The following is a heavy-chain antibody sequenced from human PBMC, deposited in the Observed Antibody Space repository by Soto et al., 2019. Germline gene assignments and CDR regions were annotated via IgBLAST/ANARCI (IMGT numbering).Heavy chain of an antibody. CDR1: GFTFSSYA. CDR2: ISGSGGST. CDR3: AKAVPVHVTGTVKGWFDP. J-gene: IGHJ5*02. D-gene: IGHD1-7*01. V-gene: IGHV3-23*01. Sequence: PGGSLRLSCAASGFTFSSYAMSWVRQAPGKGLEWVSAISGSGGSTYYADSVKGRFTISRDNSKNTLYLQMNSLRAEDTAVYYCAKAVPVHVTGTVKGWFDPWGQGTLVTVSS.